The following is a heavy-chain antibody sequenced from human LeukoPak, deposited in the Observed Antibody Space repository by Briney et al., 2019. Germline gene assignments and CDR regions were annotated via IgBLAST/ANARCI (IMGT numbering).Heavy chain of an antibody. J-gene: IGHJ4*02. D-gene: IGHD3-10*01. Sequence: SETLSLTCAVYGGSFSGYYWSWIRQPPGKGLEWIGEINHSGSTNYNPSLKSRLTISVDTSKSQFSLKLNSVTAADTAVYYCARDLGPSRGFDYWGRGTLVTVSS. CDR3: ARDLGPSRGFDY. V-gene: IGHV4-34*01. CDR1: GGSFSGYY. CDR2: INHSGST.